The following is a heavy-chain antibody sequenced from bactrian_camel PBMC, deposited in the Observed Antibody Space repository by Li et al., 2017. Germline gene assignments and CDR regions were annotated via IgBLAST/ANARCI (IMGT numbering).Heavy chain of an antibody. Sequence: VQLVESGGGSVQVGGSLRLSCAASGFIFSDYWMSWVRQAPGKGLGWVSTINGDRVITNYADSVKGRFTISRDNAKNTVYLQMNSLKSEDTAVYYCVKDEGYYNGKYWGQGTQVTVS. D-gene: IGHD2*01. V-gene: IGHV3S1*01. CDR1: GFIFSDYW. J-gene: IGHJ4*01. CDR3: VKDEGYYNGKY. CDR2: INGDRVIT.